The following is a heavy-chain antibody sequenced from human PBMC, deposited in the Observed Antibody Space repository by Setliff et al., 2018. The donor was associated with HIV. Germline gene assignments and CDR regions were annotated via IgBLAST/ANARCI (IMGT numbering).Heavy chain of an antibody. V-gene: IGHV3-33*06. CDR2: IWNDGSNK. CDR1: GFTFSGYR. CDR3: AKDFRNLYYYDSSGYFLDY. Sequence: PGGSLRLSCAASGFTFSGYRMHWVRQAPGKGLEWVAVIWNDGSNKYYADSVKGRFTISRDNSKNTLYLQMNSLRAGDTAVYYCAKDFRNLYYYDSSGYFLDYWGQGTLVTVSS. J-gene: IGHJ4*02. D-gene: IGHD3-22*01.